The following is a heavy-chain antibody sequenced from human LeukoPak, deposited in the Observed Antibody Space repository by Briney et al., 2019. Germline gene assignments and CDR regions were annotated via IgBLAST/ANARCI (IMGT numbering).Heavy chain of an antibody. Sequence: GRSLRLSCAASGFTFDDYAMHWVRQAPGKGLEWVSGISWNSGSIGYADSVKGRFTISRDNAKNSLYLQMNGLRAEDTAVYYCARDLGNWEKREWYFDLWGRGTLVTVSS. J-gene: IGHJ2*01. CDR2: ISWNSGSI. D-gene: IGHD1-1*01. V-gene: IGHV3-9*01. CDR3: ARDLGNWEKREWYFDL. CDR1: GFTFDDYA.